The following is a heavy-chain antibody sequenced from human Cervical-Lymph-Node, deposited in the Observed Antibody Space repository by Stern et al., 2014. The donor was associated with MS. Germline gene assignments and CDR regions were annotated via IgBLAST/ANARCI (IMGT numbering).Heavy chain of an antibody. CDR3: ARDYGERAY. V-gene: IGHV4-4*02. Sequence: QVQLQESGPGLVKPSGTLSLTCVISGGSIISSNWWSWVRQPPGKGLEWIGDIYHSGTTNYNPSLKSRLTISIDKSKNQLSLKLTSVTAADTAVYYCARDYGERAYWGRGTLVTVSS. CDR2: IYHSGTT. D-gene: IGHD4-17*01. CDR1: GGSIISSNW. J-gene: IGHJ4*02.